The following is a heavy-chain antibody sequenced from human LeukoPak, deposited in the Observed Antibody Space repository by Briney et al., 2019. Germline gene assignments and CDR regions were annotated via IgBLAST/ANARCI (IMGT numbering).Heavy chain of an antibody. J-gene: IGHJ6*02. Sequence: ASVKVSCKASGYTFTSYAVHWVRQAPGQRLEWMGWINAGNGNTKYSQKFQGRVTITRDTSASTAYMELSSLRSEDTAVYYCVVGSYERYGMDVWGQGTTVTVSS. CDR2: INAGNGNT. CDR1: GYTFTSYA. CDR3: VVGSYERYGMDV. V-gene: IGHV1-3*01. D-gene: IGHD1-26*01.